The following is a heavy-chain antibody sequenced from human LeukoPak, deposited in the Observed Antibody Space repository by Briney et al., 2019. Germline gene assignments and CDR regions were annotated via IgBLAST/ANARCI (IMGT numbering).Heavy chain of an antibody. Sequence: GGSLRLSCAASGFTFSSYEMDWVRQAPEKGLEWISYISSSGGYMYADSVKGRFTISRDNSKNTLYLQMNGLRAEDTAVYYCAKAQPPYCGGDCYSGSLDYWGQGTLVTVSS. D-gene: IGHD2-21*02. V-gene: IGHV3-48*03. CDR3: AKAQPPYCGGDCYSGSLDY. CDR1: GFTFSSYE. CDR2: ISSSGGY. J-gene: IGHJ4*02.